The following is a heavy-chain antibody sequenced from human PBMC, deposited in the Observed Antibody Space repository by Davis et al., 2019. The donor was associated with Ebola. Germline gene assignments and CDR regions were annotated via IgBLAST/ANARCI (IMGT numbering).Heavy chain of an antibody. J-gene: IGHJ5*02. V-gene: IGHV1-8*01. Sequence: ASVKVSCKASGYTFTSYDINWVRQATGQGLEWMGWMNPNSGNTGYAQKFQGRVTMTRNTSISTAYMELSRLRSDDTAVYYCARESSTSGWWFDPWGQGTLVTVSS. CDR1: GYTFTSYD. CDR2: MNPNSGNT. CDR3: ARESSTSGWWFDP. D-gene: IGHD2-2*01.